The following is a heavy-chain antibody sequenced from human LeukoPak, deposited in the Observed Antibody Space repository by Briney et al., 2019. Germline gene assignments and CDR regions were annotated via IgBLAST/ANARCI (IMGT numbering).Heavy chain of an antibody. CDR1: GGSISSSSYY. Sequence: SETLSLTCTVSGGSISSSSYYWGWIRQPPGKGLEWIGEINYSGSTNYNPSLKSRVTISVDTSKNQFSLKLSSVTAADTAVYYCASQNYDILTAGYYFDYWGQGTLVTVSS. D-gene: IGHD3-9*01. CDR3: ASQNYDILTAGYYFDY. V-gene: IGHV4-39*07. CDR2: INYSGST. J-gene: IGHJ4*02.